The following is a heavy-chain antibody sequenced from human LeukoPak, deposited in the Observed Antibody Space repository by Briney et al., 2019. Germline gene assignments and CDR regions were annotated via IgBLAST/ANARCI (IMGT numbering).Heavy chain of an antibody. Sequence: GGSLRLSCAASGFTFTGYAMTWVRQAPRKGLEWVSAISGSGGGTYYADSVKGRFTISRDNSKNTLYLQMNSLRAEDTAVYYCAKDLRFGDSPGNRFDYWGQGTLVTVSS. J-gene: IGHJ4*02. D-gene: IGHD3-10*01. V-gene: IGHV3-23*01. CDR1: GFTFTGYA. CDR2: ISGSGGGT. CDR3: AKDLRFGDSPGNRFDY.